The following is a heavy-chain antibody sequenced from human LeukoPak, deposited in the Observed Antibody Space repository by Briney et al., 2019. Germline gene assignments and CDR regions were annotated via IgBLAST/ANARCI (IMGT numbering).Heavy chain of an antibody. J-gene: IGHJ4*02. CDR3: ARDRDYGDYNTQDLFVY. V-gene: IGHV1-18*01. D-gene: IGHD4-17*01. CDR1: GYTFTNFG. CDR2: ISAYNGNT. Sequence: GASVKVSCKASGYTFTNFGISWVRQAPGQGLEWMGWISAYNGNTNYAQRLQGRVTMTTDTSTSTAYMELRSLRSDDPAVYYCARDRDYGDYNTQDLFVYWGQGTLVTVSS.